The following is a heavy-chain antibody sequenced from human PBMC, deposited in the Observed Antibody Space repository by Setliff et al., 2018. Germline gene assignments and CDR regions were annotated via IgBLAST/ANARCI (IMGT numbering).Heavy chain of an antibody. CDR1: GFSISSGYY. D-gene: IGHD2-15*01. J-gene: IGHJ4*02. CDR3: ARGGTFRYFDY. Sequence: SETLSLTCAVSGFSISSGYYWGWIRQPPGKGLEWIGFIFYSGDTKSNPSLKSRVTMSVDTSKNHVSLKLSSVTAADTAVYYCARGGTFRYFDYWGQGTPVTVSS. CDR2: IFYSGDT. V-gene: IGHV4-38-2*01.